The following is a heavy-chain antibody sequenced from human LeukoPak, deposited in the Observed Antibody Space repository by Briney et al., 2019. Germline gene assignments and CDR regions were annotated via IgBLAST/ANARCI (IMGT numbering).Heavy chain of an antibody. CDR1: RFTFNTYA. D-gene: IGHD3-10*01. J-gene: IGHJ4*02. CDR2: ISGSGGST. Sequence: PGGSLRLSCAASRFTFNTYAMSWVRQAPGKGLEWVSAISGSGGSTYYADSVKGRFTISRDNSKNTLYLQMNSLRAEDTAVYYCAKDGLVWFGELNRGQGTLVTVSS. V-gene: IGHV3-23*01. CDR3: AKDGLVWFGELN.